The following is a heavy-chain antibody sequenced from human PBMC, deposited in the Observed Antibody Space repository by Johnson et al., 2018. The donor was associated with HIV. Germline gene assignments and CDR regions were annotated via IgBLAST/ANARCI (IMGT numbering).Heavy chain of an antibody. V-gene: IGHV3-30*18. Sequence: QVQLVESGGGVVRPGGSLRLSCTASGFTFDDDGMSWVRQVPGTGLEWMALTYYEGINKYYADSVKGRFTISRDNTKNTLYLQMNSLRAEDTAVYYCAKIMSKWSVDDDAFDIWGQGTMVTVSS. CDR3: AKIMSKWSVDDDAFDI. CDR2: TYYEGINK. J-gene: IGHJ3*02. CDR1: GFTFDDDG. D-gene: IGHD2-15*01.